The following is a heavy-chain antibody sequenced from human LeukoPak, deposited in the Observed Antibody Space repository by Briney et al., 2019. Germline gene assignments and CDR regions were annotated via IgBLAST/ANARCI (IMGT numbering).Heavy chain of an antibody. V-gene: IGHV3-30*18. CDR1: GLTFSDYW. CDR3: AKVRWDNSGWYYLDS. Sequence: GGSLRLSCAASGLTFSDYWMHWVRQAPGKGLEWMAVISYNGINEYYADSVKGRFTISRDNSKSTLLLQMNSLRAEDTAVYYCAKVRWDNSGWYYLDSWGQGTLVTVSS. J-gene: IGHJ4*02. CDR2: ISYNGINE. D-gene: IGHD6-19*01.